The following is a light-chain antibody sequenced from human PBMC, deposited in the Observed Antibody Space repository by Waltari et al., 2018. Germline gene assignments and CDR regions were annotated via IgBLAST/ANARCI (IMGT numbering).Light chain of an antibody. CDR1: SGHSSNI. Sequence: QLVLTQSPSASASLGASVKHTCTLSSGHSSNIIAWLQQRPERGPRYLMKVNSDGSHSKGDDIPDRFSGSSAGAERYLIISSLQSEDEADYYCETGGQGTWVFGGGTKLTVL. CDR3: ETGGQGTWV. V-gene: IGLV4-69*01. J-gene: IGLJ3*02. CDR2: VNSDGSH.